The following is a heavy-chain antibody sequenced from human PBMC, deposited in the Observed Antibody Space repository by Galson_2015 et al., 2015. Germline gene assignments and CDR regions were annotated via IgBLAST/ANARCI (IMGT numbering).Heavy chain of an antibody. J-gene: IGHJ6*03. CDR2: ISYDGSNK. D-gene: IGHD2-15*01. CDR1: GFTFGNYA. Sequence: SLRLSCAASGFTFGNYAIHWVRQAPGKGLEWVAVISYDGSNKYYADSVKGRFTISRDNSKNTLYLQMNSLRAADTAVYYCARDRDGGSCYSGGCYYYYYMDVWGEGTTVTVSS. V-gene: IGHV3-30*01. CDR3: ARDRDGGSCYSGGCYYYYYMDV.